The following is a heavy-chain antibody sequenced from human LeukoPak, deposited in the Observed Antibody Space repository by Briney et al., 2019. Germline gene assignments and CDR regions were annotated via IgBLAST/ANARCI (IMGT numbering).Heavy chain of an antibody. D-gene: IGHD6-13*01. CDR1: GYTFTSYG. Sequence: ASVKVSCKASGYTFTSYGISWVRQAPGQGLEWMGWISAYNGNTNYAQKLQGRVTMTTDTSTSTAYMELRSLRSEDTAVYYCARVGGEGSWYVGYFDYWGQGTLVTVSS. CDR3: ARVGGEGSWYVGYFDY. V-gene: IGHV1-18*01. J-gene: IGHJ4*02. CDR2: ISAYNGNT.